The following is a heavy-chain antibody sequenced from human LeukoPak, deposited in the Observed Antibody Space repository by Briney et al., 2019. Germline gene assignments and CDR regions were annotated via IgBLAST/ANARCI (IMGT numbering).Heavy chain of an antibody. CDR1: GFTFDDYG. Sequence: GGSLRLSCAASGFTFDDYGMSWVRQAPGKGLEWVSGINWNGGSTGYADSVKGRFTISRDNAMNSLYLQMNSLRAEDTALYHCARVVVVTYGMDVWGQGTTVTVSS. V-gene: IGHV3-20*01. J-gene: IGHJ6*02. D-gene: IGHD2-2*01. CDR2: INWNGGST. CDR3: ARVVVVTYGMDV.